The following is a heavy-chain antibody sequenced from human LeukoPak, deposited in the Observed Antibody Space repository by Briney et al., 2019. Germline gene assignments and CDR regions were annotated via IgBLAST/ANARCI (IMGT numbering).Heavy chain of an antibody. J-gene: IGHJ4*02. CDR1: GYTFTSYG. CDR3: ARDIVVVVAATAPFDY. V-gene: IGHV1-18*01. CDR2: ISAYNGNT. D-gene: IGHD2-15*01. Sequence: ASVKVSCKAFGYTFTSYGISWVRQAPGQGLEWMGWISAYNGNTNYAQKLQGRVTMTTDTSTSTAYMELRSLRSDDTAVYYCARDIVVVVAATAPFDYWGQGTLVTVSS.